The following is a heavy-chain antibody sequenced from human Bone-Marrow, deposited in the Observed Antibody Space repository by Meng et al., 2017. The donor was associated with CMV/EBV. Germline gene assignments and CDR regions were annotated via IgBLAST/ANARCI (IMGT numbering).Heavy chain of an antibody. CDR1: FTSYY. V-gene: IGHV1-46*01. CDR2: INPSGGST. J-gene: IGHJ4*02. CDR3: AREVGRFTFGGVIGVFDY. D-gene: IGHD3-16*02. Sequence: FTSYYMHWVRQAPGQGLEWMGIINPSGGSTSYAQKFQGRVTMTRDTSTSTVYMELSSLRSEDTAVYYCAREVGRFTFGGVIGVFDYWGQGTLVTVSS.